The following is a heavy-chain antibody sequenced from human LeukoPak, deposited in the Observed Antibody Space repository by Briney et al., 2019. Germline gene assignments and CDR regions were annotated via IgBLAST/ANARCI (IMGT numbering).Heavy chain of an antibody. D-gene: IGHD4-17*01. CDR1: GFTFSSCA. J-gene: IGHJ4*02. CDR2: ISGSGAST. V-gene: IGHV3-23*01. CDR3: AKDRYGDYSFDS. Sequence: GGSLRLSCAASGFTFSSCATSWVRHAARGWLEWVSSISGSGASTYDADSVKGRFTISRDNSKNTLYLQMNSLRAEDTAIYYCAKDRYGDYSFDSWGQGTLVTVSS.